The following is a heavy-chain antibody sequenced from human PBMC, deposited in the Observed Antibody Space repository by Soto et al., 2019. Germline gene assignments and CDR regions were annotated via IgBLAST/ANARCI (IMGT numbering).Heavy chain of an antibody. D-gene: IGHD6-13*01. J-gene: IGHJ6*04. V-gene: IGHV1-18*01. CDR2: ISAYNGNT. CDR1: GYTFTSYG. CDR3: ARDGFSLGGIAAAGSYTGMDV. Sequence: GASVKVSCKASGYTFTSYGISWVRQAPGQGLEWMGWISAYNGNTNYAQKLQGRVTMTTDTSTSTAYMELRSLRSDDTAVYYCARDGFSLGGIAAAGSYTGMDVWGKGTTVTVSS.